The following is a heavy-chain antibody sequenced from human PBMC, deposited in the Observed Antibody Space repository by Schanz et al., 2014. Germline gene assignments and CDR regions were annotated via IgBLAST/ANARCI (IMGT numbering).Heavy chain of an antibody. CDR3: ARGGFFDSTSFDS. J-gene: IGHJ4*02. V-gene: IGHV1-69*08. CDR1: GGTFSSST. CDR2: IIPILDKT. D-gene: IGHD2-2*01. Sequence: QVQLVQSGAEVKKPGSSVKVSCKASGGTFSSSTLTWVRQAPGQGLEWMGRIIPILDKTNYAQKFQGRVTMTADKSTSTVYMELSSLRSEDTAVYYCARGGFFDSTSFDSWGQGTLVTVS.